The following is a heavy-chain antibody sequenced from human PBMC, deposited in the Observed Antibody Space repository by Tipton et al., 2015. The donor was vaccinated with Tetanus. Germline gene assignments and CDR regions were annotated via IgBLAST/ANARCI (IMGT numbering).Heavy chain of an antibody. V-gene: IGHV4-59*11. CDR3: ARVPLSLYYGLDY. J-gene: IGHJ4*02. D-gene: IGHD3-16*02. Sequence: LRLSCTVSGGSISGHYWNWIRQPPGKGLEWIGFIYSSGSTNYNLSLKSRVTISVDTSKNQFSLKMSSMTAADTAVYYCARVPLSLYYGLDYWGQGTRVTVSS. CDR2: IYSSGST. CDR1: GGSISGHY.